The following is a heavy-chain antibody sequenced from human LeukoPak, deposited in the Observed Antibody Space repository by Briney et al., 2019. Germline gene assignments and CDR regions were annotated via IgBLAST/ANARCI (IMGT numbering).Heavy chain of an antibody. V-gene: IGHV1-46*01. D-gene: IGHD6-19*01. J-gene: IGHJ4*02. CDR2: INPSGGST. Sequence: ASVKVSCKVSGYTLTELSMHWVRQAPGQGLEWMGIINPSGGSTSYAQKFQGRVTMTRDTSTSTVYMELSSLRSEDTAVYYCASSGWYELDYWGQGTLVTVSS. CDR3: ASSGWYELDY. CDR1: GYTLTELS.